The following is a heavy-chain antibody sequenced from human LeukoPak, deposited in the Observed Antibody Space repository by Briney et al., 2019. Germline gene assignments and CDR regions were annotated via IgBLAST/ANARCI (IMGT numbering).Heavy chain of an antibody. CDR2: ISGSGGST. CDR3: AKPRYSSGWYEWFDP. D-gene: IGHD6-19*01. CDR1: GFTFSSYA. Sequence: PGGSLRLSCAASGFTFSSYAMSWVRQAPGKGLEWVSAISGSGGSTYYADSVKGRFTISRDNSKNTLYLQMNSLRAEDTAVYYCAKPRYSSGWYEWFDPWGRGTLVTVSS. V-gene: IGHV3-23*01. J-gene: IGHJ5*02.